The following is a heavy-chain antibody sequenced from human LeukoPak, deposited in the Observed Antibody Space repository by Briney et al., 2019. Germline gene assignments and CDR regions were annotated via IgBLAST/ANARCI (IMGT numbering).Heavy chain of an antibody. J-gene: IGHJ4*02. V-gene: IGHV3-20*04. Sequence: GGSLRLSCATSGFTFVDYGLSWVRRAPGKGLEWLCAIDYNGAITDYADSVKGRFTISRDNTKNSLYLRMDSLRAEDTALYYCARDRLGPSFSVSHFDLWGQGTLVTVSS. CDR2: IDYNGAIT. D-gene: IGHD3-3*02. CDR1: GFTFVDYG. CDR3: ARDRLGPSFSVSHFDL.